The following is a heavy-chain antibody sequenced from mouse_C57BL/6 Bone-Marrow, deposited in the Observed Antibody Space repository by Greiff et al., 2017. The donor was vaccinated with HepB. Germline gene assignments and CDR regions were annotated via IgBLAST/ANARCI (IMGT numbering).Heavy chain of an antibody. V-gene: IGHV5-4*01. D-gene: IGHD2-4*01. J-gene: IGHJ2*01. CDR1: GFTFSSYA. CDR3: AREGAFYYEYGEHY. CDR2: ISDGGSYT. Sequence: EVQLKESGGGLVKPGGSLKLSCAASGFTFSSYAMSWVRQTPEKRLEWVATISDGGSYTYYPDNVKGRCTISGDNAENNLYLQMSHLKSEDTAMYYWAREGAFYYEYGEHYWGQGTTLTVSS.